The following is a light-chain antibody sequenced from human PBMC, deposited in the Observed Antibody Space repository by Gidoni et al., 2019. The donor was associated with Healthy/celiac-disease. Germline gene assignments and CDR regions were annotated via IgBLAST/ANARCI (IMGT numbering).Light chain of an antibody. Sequence: QSALTQPASVSGSPGPSITISCTGTRSDVGGYNYLSWYQQHPGKAPKLMIYEVTNRPSGVSNRFSGSKSGNTASLTISGLQAEDEADYYCSSYTSASTVIFGEGTTLTVL. CDR2: EVT. J-gene: IGLJ2*01. V-gene: IGLV2-14*01. CDR1: RSDVGGYNY. CDR3: SSYTSASTVI.